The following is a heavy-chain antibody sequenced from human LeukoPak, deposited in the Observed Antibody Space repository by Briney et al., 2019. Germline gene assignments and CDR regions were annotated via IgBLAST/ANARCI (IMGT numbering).Heavy chain of an antibody. V-gene: IGHV3-23*01. Sequence: GGSPRLSCAASGFTFSSYAMSWVRQAPGQGLEWVSAISGSGGSTYYADSVKGRFTISRDNSKNTLYLQMNSLRAEDTAVYYCAKVWGYCSGGSCYSVYYYGMDVWGQGTTVTVSS. CDR3: AKVWGYCSGGSCYSVYYYGMDV. CDR1: GFTFSSYA. D-gene: IGHD2-15*01. J-gene: IGHJ6*02. CDR2: ISGSGGST.